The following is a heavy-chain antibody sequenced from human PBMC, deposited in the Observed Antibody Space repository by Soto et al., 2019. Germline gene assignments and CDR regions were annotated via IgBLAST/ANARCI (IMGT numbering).Heavy chain of an antibody. D-gene: IGHD3-22*01. CDR3: ARGKRDYYDSSGYCPFDY. V-gene: IGHV1-69*12. CDR1: GGTFSSYA. Sequence: QVQLVQSGAEVKKPGSSVKVSCKASGGTFSSYAISWVRQAPGQGLEWMGGIIPIFGTANYAQKFQGRVTSTADESTSTAYMELSSLRSEDTAVYYCARGKRDYYDSSGYCPFDYWGQGTLVTVSS. J-gene: IGHJ4*02. CDR2: IIPIFGTA.